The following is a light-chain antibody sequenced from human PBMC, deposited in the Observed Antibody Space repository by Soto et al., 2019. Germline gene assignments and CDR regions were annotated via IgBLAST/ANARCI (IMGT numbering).Light chain of an antibody. V-gene: IGKV3-11*01. Sequence: EIVMTQSPATLSLSPGERATLSCRASQSVRNYLAWYQQKPGQAPRLLIYDASNRATGIPARFSGTGSGTDFTLTISSLEPEDFAIYYCQQRSKMPLTFGHGTKVDI. CDR3: QQRSKMPLT. J-gene: IGKJ1*01. CDR1: QSVRNY. CDR2: DAS.